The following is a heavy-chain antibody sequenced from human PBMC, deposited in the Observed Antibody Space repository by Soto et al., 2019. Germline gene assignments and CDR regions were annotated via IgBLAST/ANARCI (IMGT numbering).Heavy chain of an antibody. CDR2: IIPIFGTE. D-gene: IGHD1-26*01. CDR1: GGTFSSYS. V-gene: IGHV1-69*01. CDR3: AGDGGRHAGGIDY. Sequence: QVQLVQSGAEVKKPGSSVKVSCKASGGTFSSYSINWVQQAPGQGLEWMGEIIPIFGTENYAQKFQGRVTITADESTSTAYMELGSLRSGNTAVYYGAGDGGRHAGGIDYWGQGTLVTVSS. J-gene: IGHJ4*02.